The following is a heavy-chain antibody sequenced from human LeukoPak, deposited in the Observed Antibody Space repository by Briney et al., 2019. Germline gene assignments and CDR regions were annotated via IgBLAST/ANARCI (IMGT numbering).Heavy chain of an antibody. CDR3: ARGDDIVVVAAATLHY. J-gene: IGHJ4*02. CDR2: INPNSGGT. V-gene: IGHV1-2*02. Sequence: ASVKVSCTASGYTFTGYNLHWVRQAPGQGLESMGWINPNSGGTKYAQNFQGRVNMTRDTSTNTASMELTRLKSDDTAVYYCARGDDIVVVAAATLHYWGQGTLVTVSS. CDR1: GYTFTGYN. D-gene: IGHD2-15*01.